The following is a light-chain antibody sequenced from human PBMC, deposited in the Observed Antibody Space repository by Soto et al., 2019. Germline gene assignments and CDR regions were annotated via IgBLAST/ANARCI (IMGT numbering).Light chain of an antibody. CDR1: QSISSW. Sequence: DIQMTQSPSTLSASVGDRVTITCRASQSISSWLAWYQQKPGKAPKLLIYKASSLESGVPSRFSGSGSGTEFTLTIASLQPEDFATYYCLQSYSPPFTFGPGTKVDIK. CDR3: LQSYSPPFT. J-gene: IGKJ3*01. CDR2: KAS. V-gene: IGKV1-5*03.